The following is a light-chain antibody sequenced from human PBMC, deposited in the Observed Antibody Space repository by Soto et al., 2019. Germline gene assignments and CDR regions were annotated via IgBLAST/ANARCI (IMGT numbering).Light chain of an antibody. J-gene: IGKJ1*01. CDR3: QQYNNWWT. V-gene: IGKV3-15*01. CDR2: GAS. Sequence: EIGMTQSLATLSVSPGERATRACRASQSVSSNLAWYQQKPGQAPRLLIYGASTRATGIPARFSGSGSGTEFTLTISSLQSEDFAVYYCQQYNNWWTFGQGTKVEIK. CDR1: QSVSSN.